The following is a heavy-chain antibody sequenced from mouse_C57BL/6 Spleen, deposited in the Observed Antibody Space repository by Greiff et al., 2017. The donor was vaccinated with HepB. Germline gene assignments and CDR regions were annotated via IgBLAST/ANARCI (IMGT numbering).Heavy chain of an antibody. J-gene: IGHJ1*03. V-gene: IGHV5-4*03. D-gene: IGHD2-4*01. CDR2: ISDGGSYT. CDR1: GFTFSSYA. CDR3: AYDYDGYFDV. Sequence: EVKVEESGGGLVKPGGSLKLSCAASGFTFSSYAMSWVRQTPEKRLEWVATISDGGSYTYYPDNVKGRFTISRDNAKNNLYLQMSHLKSEDTAMYYCAYDYDGYFDVWGTGTTVTVSS.